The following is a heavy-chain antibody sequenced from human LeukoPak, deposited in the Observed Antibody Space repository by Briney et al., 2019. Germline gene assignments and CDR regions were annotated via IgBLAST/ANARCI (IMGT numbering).Heavy chain of an antibody. D-gene: IGHD2-21*01. CDR1: GYIFTASY. V-gene: IGHV1-2*02. CDR2: INPHSGDT. CDR3: ARKHFGASSPFDY. Sequence: ASVRVSCKASGYIFTASYIHWVRQAPGQGLEWMGWINPHSGDTKFAQKFQGRLTMTTDTAITTGYMELNRLRYDDAAMYYCARKHFGASSPFDYWGQGTLVTVSS. J-gene: IGHJ4*02.